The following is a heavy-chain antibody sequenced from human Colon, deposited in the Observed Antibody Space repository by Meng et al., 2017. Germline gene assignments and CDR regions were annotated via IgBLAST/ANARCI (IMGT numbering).Heavy chain of an antibody. V-gene: IGHV4-4*02. CDR1: GDSIGNSKW. D-gene: IGHD7-27*01. J-gene: IGHJ4*02. CDR2: ISNSGKT. CDR3: ARERMRELGLFDY. Sequence: QPHLQESGPGLFQPSGTLCLACAVSGDSIGNSKWWSWLRQSPGKGLEWIGEISNSGKTVYSPSLKSRVTISLDKSSNHFSLTLSPVTAADTAIYFCARERMRELGLFDYWGQGALVTVSS.